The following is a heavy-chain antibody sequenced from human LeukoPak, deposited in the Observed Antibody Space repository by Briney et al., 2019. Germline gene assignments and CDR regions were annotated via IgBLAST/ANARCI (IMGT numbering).Heavy chain of an antibody. J-gene: IGHJ4*02. D-gene: IGHD3-22*01. CDR1: GVTFSSYA. CDR2: IIPIFGTA. V-gene: IGHV1-69*05. CDR3: ARDYDSSGYPDY. Sequence: SVKVSCKASGVTFSSYAISWVRQAPGQGLEWMGGIIPIFGTANYAQKFQGRVTMTRDTSTSTVYMELSSLRSEDTAVYYCARDYDSSGYPDYWGQGTLVTVSS.